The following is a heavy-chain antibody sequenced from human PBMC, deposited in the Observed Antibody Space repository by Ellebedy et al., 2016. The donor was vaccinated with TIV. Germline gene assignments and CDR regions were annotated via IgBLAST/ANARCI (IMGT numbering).Heavy chain of an antibody. D-gene: IGHD4-17*01. CDR3: TTDGETVTTASPDY. CDR1: GFTFSNAW. V-gene: IGHV3-15*01. CDR2: IKSKTDGGTT. Sequence: GESLKISCAASGFTFSNAWMSWVRQAPGKGLEWVGRIKSKTDGGTTDYAAPVKGRFTISRDDSKNTLYLQMNSLKTEDTAVYYCTTDGETVTTASPDYWGQGTLVTVSS. J-gene: IGHJ4*02.